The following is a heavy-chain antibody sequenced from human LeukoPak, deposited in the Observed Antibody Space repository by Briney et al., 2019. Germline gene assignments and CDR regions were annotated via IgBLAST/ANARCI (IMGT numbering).Heavy chain of an antibody. CDR1: GGSISGYY. CDR3: ARATAGIVVVPAARGLFYFDY. D-gene: IGHD2-2*01. CDR2: INHSGST. Sequence: PSETLSLTCTVSGGSISGYYWSWIRQPPGKGLEWIGEINHSGSTNYNRSLKSRVTISVDTSKNQFSLKLSSVTAADTAVYYCARATAGIVVVPAARGLFYFDYWGQGTLVTVSS. V-gene: IGHV4-34*01. J-gene: IGHJ4*02.